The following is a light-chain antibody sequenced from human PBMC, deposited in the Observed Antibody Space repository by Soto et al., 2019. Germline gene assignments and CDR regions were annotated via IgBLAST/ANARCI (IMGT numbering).Light chain of an antibody. Sequence: PSVSGAPGQRVTISCPGNSSNLGAGYDVHWYQQLPGAAPKLVIFGNRNRPSGVPERFSGSKSGTSASLAITGLQTEDEADYYCQAYDYSLTASVFGGGTKLTVL. V-gene: IGLV1-40*01. CDR1: SSNLGAGYD. CDR3: QAYDYSLTASV. CDR2: GNR. J-gene: IGLJ3*02.